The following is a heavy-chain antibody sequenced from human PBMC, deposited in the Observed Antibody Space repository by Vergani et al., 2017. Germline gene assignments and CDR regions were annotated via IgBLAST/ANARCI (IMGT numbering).Heavy chain of an antibody. J-gene: IGHJ4*02. D-gene: IGHD5-18*01. Sequence: QVQLVQSGAEVKKPGSSVKVSCKASGGTFSSYTISWVRKAPGQGLEWMGRIIPILGIANYAQKFQGRVTITADKSTSTAYMELSSLRSEDTAVYYCARDRDTAMVHIYWGQGTLVTVSS. CDR2: IIPILGIA. CDR1: GGTFSSYT. V-gene: IGHV1-69*08. CDR3: ARDRDTAMVHIY.